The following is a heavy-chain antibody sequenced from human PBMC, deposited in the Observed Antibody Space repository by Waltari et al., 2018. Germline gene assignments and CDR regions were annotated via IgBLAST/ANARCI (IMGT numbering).Heavy chain of an antibody. V-gene: IGHV3-30-3*01. D-gene: IGHD6-6*01. CDR3: ARGRGQLRYYYYMDV. CDR2: ISYDGSNK. Sequence: QVQLVESGGGVVQPGRSLRLSCAASGFTFSSYAMHWVRQAPGKGLEWGAVISYDGSNKYDADSVKGRFTISRDNSKNTLYLQMNSLRAEDTAVYYCARGRGQLRYYYYMDVWGKGTTVTVSS. J-gene: IGHJ6*03. CDR1: GFTFSSYA.